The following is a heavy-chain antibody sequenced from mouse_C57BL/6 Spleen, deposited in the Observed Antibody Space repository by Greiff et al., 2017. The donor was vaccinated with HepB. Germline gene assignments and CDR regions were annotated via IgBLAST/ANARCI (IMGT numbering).Heavy chain of an antibody. V-gene: IGHV1-39*01. Sequence: VQLQQSGPELVKPGASVKISCKASGYSFTDYNMNWVKQSNGKSLEWIGVINPNYGTTSYNQKFKGKATLTVDQSSSTAYMQLNSLTSEDSAVYDCASAYYSPPYAMDYWGQGTSVTVSS. CDR1: GYSFTDYN. CDR2: INPNYGTT. J-gene: IGHJ4*01. D-gene: IGHD2-12*01. CDR3: ASAYYSPPYAMDY.